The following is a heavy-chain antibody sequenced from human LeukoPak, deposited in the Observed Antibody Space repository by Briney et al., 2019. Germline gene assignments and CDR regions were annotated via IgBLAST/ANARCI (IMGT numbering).Heavy chain of an antibody. V-gene: IGHV4-4*07. D-gene: IGHD3-10*01. CDR1: GDSISRYY. Sequence: PSETLSLTCTVSGDSISRYYWSWIRQPAGKGLEWIGRIYTSGSTNYNPSLKSRVTISVDTSKNQFSLKLSSVTAADTAVYYCARTMVRGVTPQYFDYWGQGTLVTVSS. CDR3: ARTMVRGVTPQYFDY. J-gene: IGHJ4*02. CDR2: IYTSGST.